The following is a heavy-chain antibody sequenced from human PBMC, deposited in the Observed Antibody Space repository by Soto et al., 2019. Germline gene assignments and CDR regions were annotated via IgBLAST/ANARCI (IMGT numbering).Heavy chain of an antibody. Sequence: SETLSLTCTVSGGSISSGDYYWSWIRPPPGKGLEWIGYIYYSGSTYYNASLKSRVTISVDTSKNQFSLKLSSVTAADTAVYHCARGNTTMIVTYYYGMDVWGQGTTVT. D-gene: IGHD3-22*01. CDR3: ARGNTTMIVTYYYGMDV. CDR1: GGSISSGDYY. CDR2: IYYSGST. J-gene: IGHJ6*02. V-gene: IGHV4-30-4*01.